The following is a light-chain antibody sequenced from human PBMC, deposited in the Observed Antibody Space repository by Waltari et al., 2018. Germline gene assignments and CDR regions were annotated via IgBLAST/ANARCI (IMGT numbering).Light chain of an antibody. Sequence: QSALTQPASVSGSPGQSITIPCSGTDSDVGAYDFVSWYQQHPGKAPHLIIYEVSNRPSGISNRFSASESGNTASLTISGLQAEDEADYYCSSYTTSSAPGVFGTGTRVTVL. CDR1: DSDVGAYDF. J-gene: IGLJ1*01. V-gene: IGLV2-14*01. CDR3: SSYTTSSAPGV. CDR2: EVS.